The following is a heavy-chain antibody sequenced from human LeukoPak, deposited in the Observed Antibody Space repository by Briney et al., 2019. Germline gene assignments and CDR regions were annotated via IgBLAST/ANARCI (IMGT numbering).Heavy chain of an antibody. CDR2: ISSSSSTI. CDR3: ARERLAYGGNSGIAY. Sequence: PGGSLRLSCAASGFTFSGYSMNWVRQAPGKGLEWVSYISSSSSTIYYADSVKGRFTISRDNAKNSLYLQMNSLRDEDTAVYYCARERLAYGGNSGIAYWGQGTLVTVSS. D-gene: IGHD4-23*01. CDR1: GFTFSGYS. J-gene: IGHJ4*02. V-gene: IGHV3-48*02.